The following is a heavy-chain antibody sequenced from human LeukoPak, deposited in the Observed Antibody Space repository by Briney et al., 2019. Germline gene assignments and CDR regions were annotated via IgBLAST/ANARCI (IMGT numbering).Heavy chain of an antibody. J-gene: IGHJ6*02. CDR3: VRAMDV. V-gene: IGHV3-7*03. CDR1: GFTFANHW. CDR2: IKQDGSEK. Sequence: GGSLRLSCAASGFTFANHWMNWVRQAPGKGLEWVANIKQDGSEKFYVGSVKGRFTISRDNAKNSLYLQMNSLRAEDTAVYFCVRAMDVWGQGTTVTVSS.